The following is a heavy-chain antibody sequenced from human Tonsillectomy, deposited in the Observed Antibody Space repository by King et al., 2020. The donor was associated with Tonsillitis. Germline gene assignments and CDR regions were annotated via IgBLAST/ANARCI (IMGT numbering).Heavy chain of an antibody. CDR3: AKVRDVYGDYGDFDS. Sequence: VQLVESGGGLVQPGESLRLSCAASGFTFSSYAMSWLRQAPGKGLEWVSTISSSARSTYYPDSVRGRFTISRDNSKNTLYLQMNSLRVEDTAVYYCAKVRDVYGDYGDFDSWGQGTLVTVSS. V-gene: IGHV3-23*04. D-gene: IGHD4-17*01. J-gene: IGHJ4*02. CDR2: ISSSARST. CDR1: GFTFSSYA.